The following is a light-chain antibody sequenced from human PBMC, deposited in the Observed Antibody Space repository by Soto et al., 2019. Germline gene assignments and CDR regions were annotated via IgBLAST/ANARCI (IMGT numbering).Light chain of an antibody. CDR1: QSVSSN. J-gene: IGKJ1*01. CDR2: DAS. V-gene: IGKV3D-15*01. Sequence: EIVMTQSPATLSVSPGERATLSCRASQSVSSNLAWYQQKPGQAPRLLIYDASNRATGIPARFSGSGSGTDFTLTISSLQSEDFAVYYCQQYNNWPGTFGQGTKVDIK. CDR3: QQYNNWPGT.